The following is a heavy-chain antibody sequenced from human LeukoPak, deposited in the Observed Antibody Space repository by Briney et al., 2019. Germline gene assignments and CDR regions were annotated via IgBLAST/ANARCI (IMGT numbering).Heavy chain of an antibody. CDR2: IKYDGSST. D-gene: IGHD3-16*01. CDR1: GFTVSSNY. Sequence: GGSLRLSCAASGFTVSSNYMSWVRQAPGKGLVWVSRIKYDGSSTNYADSVKGRFTISRDNAKNTLYLQMNSLRAEDTAVYYCTRRGAASDAFDIWGQGTMVTVSS. J-gene: IGHJ3*02. V-gene: IGHV3-74*01. CDR3: TRRGAASDAFDI.